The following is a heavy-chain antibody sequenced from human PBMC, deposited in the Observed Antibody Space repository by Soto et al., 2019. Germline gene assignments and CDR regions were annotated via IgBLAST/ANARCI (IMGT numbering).Heavy chain of an antibody. CDR1: GFTFSSYA. V-gene: IGHV3-30-3*01. Sequence: PGGSLRLSCAASGFTFSSYAMHWVRQAPGKGLEWVVVISYDGSNKYYADSVKGRFTISRDNSKNTLYLQMNSLRAEDTAVYYCARVGLGLYYYYYGMDVWGQGTTVTVSS. CDR3: ARVGLGLYYYYYGMDV. D-gene: IGHD3-16*01. CDR2: ISYDGSNK. J-gene: IGHJ6*02.